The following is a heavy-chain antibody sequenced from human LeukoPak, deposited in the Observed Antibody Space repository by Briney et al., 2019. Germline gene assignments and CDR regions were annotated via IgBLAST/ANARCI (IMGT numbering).Heavy chain of an antibody. V-gene: IGHV3-74*01. J-gene: IGHJ4*02. CDR3: ARVAGCCGSSNCLFDY. D-gene: IGHD2-21*01. CDR1: GFTFGRYW. CDR2: MNSDGSSI. Sequence: GGSLRLSCAASGFTFGRYWMHWVRQASGKGLEWVSRMNSDGSSISYADSVKGRFTISRDNAKNTLYLQMNSLRVEDTAVYYCARVAGCCGSSNCLFDYWGQGTLVTVSS.